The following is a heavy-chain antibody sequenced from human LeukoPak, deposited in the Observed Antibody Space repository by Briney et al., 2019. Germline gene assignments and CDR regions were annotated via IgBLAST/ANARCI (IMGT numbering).Heavy chain of an antibody. D-gene: IGHD2-21*01. CDR2: IYTSGST. V-gene: IGHV4-61*02. CDR1: GGSISSGSYY. Sequence: SETLSLTCTVSGGSISSGSYYWSWIRQPAGKGLEWIGRIYTSGSTNYNPSLKSRVTISVDTSKNQFSLKLSSVTAADTAVYYCARDLGGGSYGAFDIWGQGTMVTVSS. J-gene: IGHJ3*02. CDR3: ARDLGGGSYGAFDI.